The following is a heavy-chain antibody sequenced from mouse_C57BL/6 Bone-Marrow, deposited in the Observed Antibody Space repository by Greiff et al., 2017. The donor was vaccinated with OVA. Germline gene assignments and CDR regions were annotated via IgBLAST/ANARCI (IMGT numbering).Heavy chain of an antibody. Sequence: QVQLQQPGAELVKPGASVKLSCKASGYTFTSYWMHWVKQRPGQGLEWIGMIHPNSGSTNYNEKFKSKATLTVDKSSSTAYMQLSGLTSEDSAVYYCARGTYYYGSSYVLYYYAMDYWGQGTSVTVSS. D-gene: IGHD1-1*01. V-gene: IGHV1-64*01. CDR2: IHPNSGST. J-gene: IGHJ4*01. CDR3: ARGTYYYGSSYVLYYYAMDY. CDR1: GYTFTSYW.